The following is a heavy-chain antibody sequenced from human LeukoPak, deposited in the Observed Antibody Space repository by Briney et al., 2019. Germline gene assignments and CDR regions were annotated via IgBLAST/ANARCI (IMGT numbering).Heavy chain of an antibody. D-gene: IGHD5-24*01. Sequence: ASVKVSCKASGYIFTSYGISWVRQAPGQGLEWMGWISAYNGNTNYPQKLQGRVTMTTDTSTSPASMYLRSLRPGDTAAYYCARMGHLYNGAPGYYMDVWGKGTPVTVSS. V-gene: IGHV1-18*01. CDR1: GYIFTSYG. CDR3: ARMGHLYNGAPGYYMDV. J-gene: IGHJ6*03. CDR2: ISAYNGNT.